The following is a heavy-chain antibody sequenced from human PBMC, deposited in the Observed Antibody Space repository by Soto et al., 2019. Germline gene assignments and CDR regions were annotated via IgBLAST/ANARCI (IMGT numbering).Heavy chain of an antibody. CDR3: AKSGVTMIYYYGMDV. Sequence: PGGALIRHCEASGFPFSSYGMHWVRQAPGKGLAWVAVISYDGSNKYYADSVKGRFTISRDNSKNTLYLQMNSLRAEDTAVYYCAKSGVTMIYYYGMDVWGQGTTVTVSS. CDR2: ISYDGSNK. D-gene: IGHD3-3*01. J-gene: IGHJ6*02. V-gene: IGHV3-30*18. CDR1: GFPFSSYG.